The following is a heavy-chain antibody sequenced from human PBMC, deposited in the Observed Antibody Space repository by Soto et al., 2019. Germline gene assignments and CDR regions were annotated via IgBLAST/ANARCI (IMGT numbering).Heavy chain of an antibody. CDR1: GFSVSRSY. D-gene: IGHD3-10*01. Sequence: PGGSLRLSCAGSGFSVSRSYMNWVRQAPGKGLEWLSIIYSGGITKYADSVKDRFTISRDTSKNTVYLHMDRLRAEDTAVYYCARDSPEYGTGSPLESWGQGTLVTVS. V-gene: IGHV3-53*01. CDR3: ARDSPEYGTGSPLES. J-gene: IGHJ4*02. CDR2: IYSGGIT.